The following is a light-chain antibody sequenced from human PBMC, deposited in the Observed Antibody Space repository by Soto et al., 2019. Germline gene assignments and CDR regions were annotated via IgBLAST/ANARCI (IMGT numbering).Light chain of an antibody. CDR2: GAS. J-gene: IGKJ4*01. V-gene: IGKV3-15*01. CDR1: QSVSSN. Sequence: EILMTQSPVTLSVSPGERATLSCRASQSVSSNLACYQKKPGQAPRLLIDGASIRATGIPDRFSGSGSGTEFTLTISSLQSEDFAVYYCQQYNDWPLTVGGGPKVDIK. CDR3: QQYNDWPLT.